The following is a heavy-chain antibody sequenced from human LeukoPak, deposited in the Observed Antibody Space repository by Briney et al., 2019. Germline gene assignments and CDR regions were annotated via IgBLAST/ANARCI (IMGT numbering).Heavy chain of an antibody. CDR3: ARAHPYGDYRDY. CDR2: IRSSSSYI. Sequence: GGSLTLSCAASGFTFSSYSMNWVRQAPGKGLEWVSSIRSSSSYIYYADSVKGRFTISRDNAKKSLYLQMNSLRAEDTAVYYCARAHPYGDYRDYWGQGTLVTVSS. V-gene: IGHV3-21*01. D-gene: IGHD4-17*01. CDR1: GFTFSSYS. J-gene: IGHJ4*02.